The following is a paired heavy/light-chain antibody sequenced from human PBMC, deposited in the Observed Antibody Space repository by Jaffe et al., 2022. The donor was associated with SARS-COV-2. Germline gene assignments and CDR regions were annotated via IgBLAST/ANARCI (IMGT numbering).Light chain of an antibody. CDR2: GAS. CDR3: QQYNNWPRT. CDR1: QSVNSN. Sequence: EIVMTQSPVFLSVSPGERVTLSCRASQSVNSNLAWYQQKPGQAPRLLIYGASTRDTDMPARFSGSGSGTDFTLTISSLQSEDSAVYHCQQYNNWPRTFGQGTKVEIK. V-gene: IGKV3-15*01. J-gene: IGKJ1*01.
Heavy chain of an antibody. J-gene: IGHJ5*02. V-gene: IGHV1-2*05. CDR1: GYRLIDYL. CDR3: ARSDLTSAYYDESWFDP. Sequence: QVQLVQSGAEVKKPGASVKVSCKASGYRLIDYLIHWVRQTPGRGLEWMGRLNPKSGDTKYADHFQGRVAMTRDTSISTVYLEVTSLTSTDAGVYYCARSDLTSAYYDESWFDPWGQGTLVTVSS. CDR2: LNPKSGDT. D-gene: IGHD6-25*01.